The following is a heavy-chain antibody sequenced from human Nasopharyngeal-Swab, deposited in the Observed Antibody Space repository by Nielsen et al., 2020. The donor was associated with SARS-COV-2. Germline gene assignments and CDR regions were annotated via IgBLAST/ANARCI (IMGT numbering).Heavy chain of an antibody. CDR2: INHSGST. V-gene: IGHV4-34*01. Sequence: ESLKISCAASGFTFSSYWMSWVRQPPGKGLEWIGEINHSGSTNYNPSLKSRVTISVDTSKNQFSLKLSSVTAADTAVYYCARDRTGYSSFDPWGQGTLVTVSS. CDR3: ARDRTGYSSFDP. CDR1: GFTFSSYW. D-gene: IGHD6-13*01. J-gene: IGHJ5*02.